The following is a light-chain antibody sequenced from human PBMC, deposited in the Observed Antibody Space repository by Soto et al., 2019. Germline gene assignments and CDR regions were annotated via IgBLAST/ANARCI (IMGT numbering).Light chain of an antibody. CDR1: SGVVGAYNY. CDR2: DVN. J-gene: IGLJ1*01. CDR3: SSWTSGATYV. Sequence: QSVLTQPASVSGSPGQSITISCAGTSGVVGAYNYVSWYQHHPGKAPKLMIYDVNNRPSGDSNRFSGSKSGNTASLTISGLQAEDEADYYCSSWTSGATYVSGSGTKVTVL. V-gene: IGLV2-14*03.